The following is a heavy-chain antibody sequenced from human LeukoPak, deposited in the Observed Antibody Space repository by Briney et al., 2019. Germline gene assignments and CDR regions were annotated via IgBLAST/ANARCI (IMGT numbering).Heavy chain of an antibody. V-gene: IGHV3-23*02. CDR2: ISGSGDST. CDR1: KFNFA. CDR3: AKDRDITIFGVVSLFDY. D-gene: IGHD3-3*01. J-gene: IGHJ4*02. Sequence: GGSLRLSCVASKFNFAMSWVRQTAGKGLEWVSAISGSGDSTFYRDSVKGRFTISRDNSKNTLYLQMNSLRAEDTAVYYCAKDRDITIFGVVSLFDYWGQGTLVTVSS.